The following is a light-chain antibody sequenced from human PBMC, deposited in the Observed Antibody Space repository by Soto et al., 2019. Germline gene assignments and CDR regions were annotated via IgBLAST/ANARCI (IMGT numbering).Light chain of an antibody. CDR3: QQLRNLPRT. J-gene: IGKJ2*01. V-gene: IGKV3-11*01. CDR2: DAS. CDR1: QSVSSS. Sequence: EIVLTQSPATLSLSPGERATLSCRASQSVSSSLGWYQQIPGQAPRLLIYDASNRATGIPARFSGSGSRTNFTLTISSLEPEDFAVYYCQQLRNLPRTFCQGIRVDIK.